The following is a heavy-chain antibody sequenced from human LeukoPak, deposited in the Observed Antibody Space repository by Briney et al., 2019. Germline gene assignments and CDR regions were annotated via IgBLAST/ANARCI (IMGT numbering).Heavy chain of an antibody. Sequence: PSETLSLTCAVYGGSFSGYYWSWIRQPPGKGLEWIGEINHSGSTNYNPSLKSRVTISVDTSKNQFSLKLSSVTAADTAVYYCARGPPNWGYDYWGPGTLVTVSS. CDR1: GGSFSGYY. CDR2: INHSGST. CDR3: ARGPPNWGYDY. V-gene: IGHV4-34*01. D-gene: IGHD7-27*01. J-gene: IGHJ4*02.